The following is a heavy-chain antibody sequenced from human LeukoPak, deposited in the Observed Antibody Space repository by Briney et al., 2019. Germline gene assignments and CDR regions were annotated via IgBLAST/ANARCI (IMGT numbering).Heavy chain of an antibody. CDR2: IYYSGST. CDR1: GGSISSGGYY. Sequence: SQTLSLTCTVSGGSISSGGYYWSWIRQHPGKGLERIGYIYYSGSTYYNPSLKSRVTISVDTSKNQFSLKLSSVTAADTAVYYCAREDYSGYFDYWGQGTLVTVSS. V-gene: IGHV4-31*03. D-gene: IGHD2-15*01. J-gene: IGHJ4*02. CDR3: AREDYSGYFDY.